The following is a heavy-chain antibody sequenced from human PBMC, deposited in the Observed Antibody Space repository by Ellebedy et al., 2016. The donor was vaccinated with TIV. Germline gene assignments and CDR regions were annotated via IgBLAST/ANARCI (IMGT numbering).Heavy chain of an antibody. J-gene: IGHJ6*02. CDR1: EFIISNYG. V-gene: IGHV3-33*06. CDR3: AKEQKVGHASSYYGIDV. D-gene: IGHD1-26*01. Sequence: GESLKIFCAASEFIISNYGMHWVRQAPGKGLEWVAVIWYDGDNKHYADSVKGRFTISRDNSKTPLYLQMDTLRPENTAVYYCAKEQKVGHASSYYGIDVWGHGTTVTVS. CDR2: IWYDGDNK.